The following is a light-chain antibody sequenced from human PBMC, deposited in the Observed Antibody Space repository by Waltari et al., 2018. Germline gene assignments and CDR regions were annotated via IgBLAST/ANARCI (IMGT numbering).Light chain of an antibody. CDR3: CSFTGRSTWV. CDR1: SSDVGGYNY. CDR2: DVS. V-gene: IGLV2-14*03. Sequence: QSALTQPAAVSGSPGQSITISCTGTSSDVGGYNYVSWYQQHPGKVPKLLISDVSNRPSGVSNRFSGSKSGDTASLTISGLQFEDESDYYCCSFTGRSTWVFGGGTKLTVL. J-gene: IGLJ3*02.